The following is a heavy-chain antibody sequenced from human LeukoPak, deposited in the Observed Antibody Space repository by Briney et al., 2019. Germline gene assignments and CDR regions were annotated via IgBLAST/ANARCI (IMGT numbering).Heavy chain of an antibody. V-gene: IGHV4-34*01. CDR1: GGSFSGYY. CDR3: ARALTLPYYYGSGSYSGYMDV. CDR2: INHSGST. D-gene: IGHD3-10*01. J-gene: IGHJ6*03. Sequence: SETLSLTCAVYGGSFSGYYWSWIRQPPGKGLEWIGEINHSGSTNYNPSLKSRVTISVDTSKNQFSLKLSSVPAADTAVYYCARALTLPYYYGSGSYSGYMDVWGKGTTVTVSS.